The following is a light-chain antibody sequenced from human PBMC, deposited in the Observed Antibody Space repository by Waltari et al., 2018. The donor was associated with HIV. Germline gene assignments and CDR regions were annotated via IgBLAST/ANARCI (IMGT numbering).Light chain of an antibody. Sequence: QSVLTQPPSVSGAPGQRVTISCTGRSSNIGAGYDVHWYKQLPGTAPKLLIYVTSNRPSGVPDRFAASKSGTSASLAITGLRAEDEADYYCQSYDSSLSGKVFGGGTKLTVL. CDR1: SSNIGAGYD. V-gene: IGLV1-40*01. CDR3: QSYDSSLSGKV. J-gene: IGLJ3*02. CDR2: VTS.